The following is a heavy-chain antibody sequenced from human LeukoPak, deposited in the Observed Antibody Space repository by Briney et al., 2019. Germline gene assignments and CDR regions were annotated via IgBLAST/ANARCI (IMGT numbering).Heavy chain of an antibody. D-gene: IGHD5-18*01. CDR1: GGSISSGGYY. CDR2: IYHSGST. V-gene: IGHV4-30-2*01. J-gene: IGHJ6*03. Sequence: ASQTLSLTCTVSGGSISSGGYYWSWIRQPPGKGLEWIGYIYHSGSTYYNPSLKSRVTISVDRSKNQFSLKLNSVTAADTAVYYCARESFGYSYGSNYYYYMDVWGKGTTVTVSS. CDR3: ARESFGYSYGSNYYYYMDV.